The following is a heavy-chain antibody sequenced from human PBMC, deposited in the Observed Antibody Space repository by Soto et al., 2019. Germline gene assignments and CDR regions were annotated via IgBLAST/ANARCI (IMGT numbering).Heavy chain of an antibody. J-gene: IGHJ3*02. CDR2: TYYTGST. V-gene: IGHV4-30-4*01. CDR3: ARVGSRNAFDI. D-gene: IGHD3-10*01. CDR1: GGSISRGDYY. Sequence: SETLSLTCTVSGGSISRGDYYWGWIRQPPGKGLESIGYTYYTGSTYYNPSLKSRLTISIDTSKNQFSLKLNSVTAADTAVYYCARVGSRNAFDIWGQGTMVTVSS.